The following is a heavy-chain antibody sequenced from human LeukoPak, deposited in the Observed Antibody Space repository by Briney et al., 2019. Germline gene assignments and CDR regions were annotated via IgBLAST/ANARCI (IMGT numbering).Heavy chain of an antibody. J-gene: IGHJ6*02. V-gene: IGHV1-18*01. CDR1: GYTFTSYG. CDR3: ARDRYDFWSGYYYYYGMDV. Sequence: GASVKVSCKASGYTFTSYGISWVRQAPGQGLEWMGWISACNGNTNYAQKLQGRVTMTTDTSTSTAYMELRSLRSDDTAVYYCARDRYDFWSGYYYYYGMDVWGQGTTVTVSS. CDR2: ISACNGNT. D-gene: IGHD3-3*01.